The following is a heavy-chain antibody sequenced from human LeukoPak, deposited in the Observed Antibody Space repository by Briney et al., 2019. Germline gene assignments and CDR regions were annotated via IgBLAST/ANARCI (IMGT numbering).Heavy chain of an antibody. CDR1: GGSISSGDYY. V-gene: IGHV4-30-4*01. CDR2: IFYSGST. D-gene: IGHD3-10*01. CDR3: ARAYGSGSPSNWFDP. Sequence: SETLSLTCTVSGGSISSGDYYWSWIRQPPGQGLVWIGYIFYSGSTYYNPSLKSRVTMSVDTSKNQFSLKLSSVTAADTAVYYCARAYGSGSPSNWFDPWGQGTLVTVSS. J-gene: IGHJ5*02.